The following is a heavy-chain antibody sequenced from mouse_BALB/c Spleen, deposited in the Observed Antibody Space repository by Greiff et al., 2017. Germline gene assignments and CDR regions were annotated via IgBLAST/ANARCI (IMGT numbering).Heavy chain of an antibody. Sequence: EVQLVESGGGLVKPGGSLKLSCAASGFTFSSYAMSWVRQSPEKRLEWVAEISSGGSYTYYPDTVTGRFTISRDNAKNTLYLEMSSLRSEDTAMYYCARADYDLYAMDYWGQGTSVTVSS. D-gene: IGHD2-4*01. CDR1: GFTFSSYA. CDR2: ISSGGSYT. J-gene: IGHJ4*01. CDR3: ARADYDLYAMDY. V-gene: IGHV5-9-4*01.